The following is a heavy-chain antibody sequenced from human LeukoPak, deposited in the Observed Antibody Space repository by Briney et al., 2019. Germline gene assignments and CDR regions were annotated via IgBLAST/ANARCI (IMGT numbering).Heavy chain of an antibody. Sequence: ASVKVSCKSSGYTFTGYYMHWVRQAPGQGLEWMGWITPNSGGTNYAQTFQGRVTITRDTSISTAYMELSRLRSDDTAVYYCAREDGTGNGWFDPGGEGTLLTVPS. CDR2: ITPNSGGT. D-gene: IGHD2-8*01. V-gene: IGHV1-2*02. J-gene: IGHJ5*02. CDR1: GYTFTGYY. CDR3: AREDGTGNGWFDP.